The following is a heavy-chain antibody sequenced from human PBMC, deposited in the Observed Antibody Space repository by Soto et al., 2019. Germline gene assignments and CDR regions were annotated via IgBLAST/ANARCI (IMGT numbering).Heavy chain of an antibody. CDR1: GYSFSNCL. CDR3: ATPYLKLGM. Sequence: PGQSLRICWKGSGYSFSNCLIGWVRQMPGKGLEWMGIIFPSDSDTKYRPPFQGQVTISADLSISTAYLQWSSLKASDTAIYYYATPYLKLGMWGQGTVVTGSS. V-gene: IGHV5-51*01. CDR2: IFPSDSDT. J-gene: IGHJ4*02.